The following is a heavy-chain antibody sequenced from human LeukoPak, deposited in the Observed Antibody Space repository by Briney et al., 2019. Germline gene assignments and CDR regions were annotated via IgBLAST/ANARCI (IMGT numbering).Heavy chain of an antibody. CDR2: IYHGDSDT. V-gene: IGHV5-51*01. D-gene: IGHD1-26*01. CDR3: ARQVAATNYFDY. Sequence: GESLKISCKASGYSFTTCWIAWVRQMPGKGLEWMGIIYHGDSDTRYSPSFQGQVTISADKSISTAYLQWSSLKASDTAMYYCARQVAATNYFDYWGQGTLVTVSS. J-gene: IGHJ4*02. CDR1: GYSFTTCW.